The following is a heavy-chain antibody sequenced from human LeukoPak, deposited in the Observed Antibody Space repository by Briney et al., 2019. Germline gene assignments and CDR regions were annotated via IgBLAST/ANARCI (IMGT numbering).Heavy chain of an antibody. CDR3: ASGGAGIAAAP. CDR1: GGSVSSYY. CDR2: IYYGGST. V-gene: IGHV4-59*02. J-gene: IGHJ3*01. Sequence: SETLSLTCTVSGGSVSSYYWSWIQQPPGKGLEWIGYIYYGGSTNYNPSLKSRVTMSIDTSKNQFSLKLNSVTAADTAVYFCASGGAGIAAAPWGQGTMVTVSS. D-gene: IGHD6-13*01.